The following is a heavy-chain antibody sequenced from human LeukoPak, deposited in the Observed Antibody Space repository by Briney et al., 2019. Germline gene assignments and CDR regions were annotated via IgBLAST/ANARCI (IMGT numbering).Heavy chain of an antibody. D-gene: IGHD2-21*01. CDR1: GFTFSSYT. CDR2: ISGSGVGT. Sequence: RGSLRLSCAASGFTFSSYTMNWVRQAPGKGLEWVSAISGSGVGTYYADSVKGRFTISRDNSWNTLYLQMSSLRVEDTAVYYCAKDQVISGSEASDIWGQGTMVTVSS. CDR3: AKDQVISGSEASDI. J-gene: IGHJ3*02. V-gene: IGHV3-23*01.